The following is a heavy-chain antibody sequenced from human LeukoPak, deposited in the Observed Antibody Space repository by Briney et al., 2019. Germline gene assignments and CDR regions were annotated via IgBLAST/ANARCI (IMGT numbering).Heavy chain of an antibody. CDR1: GYTFTSYY. D-gene: IGHD1-14*01. Sequence: ASVKVSCKASGYTFTSYYMHWVRQAPGQGLEWMGIINPSGGSTSYAQKFQGRVTMTRDTSTSTVYMELSSLRSKDTAVYYCARENGKARTPMYNWFDPWGQGTLVTVSS. CDR2: INPSGGST. CDR3: ARENGKARTPMYNWFDP. J-gene: IGHJ5*02. V-gene: IGHV1-46*01.